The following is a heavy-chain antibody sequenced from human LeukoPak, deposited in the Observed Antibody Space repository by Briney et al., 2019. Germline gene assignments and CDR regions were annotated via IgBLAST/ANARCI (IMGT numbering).Heavy chain of an antibody. V-gene: IGHV3-53*01. J-gene: IGHJ4*02. CDR3: ARERGRGRDPPWFDY. CDR1: GFTVSGDF. CDR2: IYSDGST. D-gene: IGHD1-26*01. Sequence: GGSLRLSCAASGFTVSGDFMSWVRQAPGKGLEWVSVIYSDGSTYYADSVKGRFTISRDNSKNTLDLQMTGLRAEDTAVYYCARERGRGRDPPWFDYWGQGTLVTVSS.